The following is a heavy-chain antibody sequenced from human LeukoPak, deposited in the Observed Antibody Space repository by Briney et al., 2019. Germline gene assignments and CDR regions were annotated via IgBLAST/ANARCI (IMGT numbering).Heavy chain of an antibody. CDR2: INHSGST. J-gene: IGHJ4*02. CDR3: ARGRSLSYESSGYYSDY. V-gene: IGHV4-34*01. CDR1: GGSFSGYY. D-gene: IGHD3-22*01. Sequence: SETLSLTCAVYGGSFSGYYWSWIRQPPGKGLEWIGEINHSGSTNYNPSLKSRVTISVDTSKNQFSLKLSSVTAADTAVYYCARGRSLSYESSGYYSDYWGQGTLVTVSS.